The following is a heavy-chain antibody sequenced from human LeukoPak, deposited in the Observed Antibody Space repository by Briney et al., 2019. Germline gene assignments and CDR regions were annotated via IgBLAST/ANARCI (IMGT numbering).Heavy chain of an antibody. V-gene: IGHV3-33*06. J-gene: IGHJ4*02. CDR3: AKCLTRRYLDY. Sequence: GGSLSLSCAASGFTFSSYGMHWVRQAPGKGLELVAVIWYDGSNKYDRDSIKGRFTITRDNSKNPLYLQMNSLRAEHTAVYYCAKCLTRRYLDYWGQGTLVTVSS. CDR1: GFTFSSYG. D-gene: IGHD3-9*01. CDR2: IWYDGSNK.